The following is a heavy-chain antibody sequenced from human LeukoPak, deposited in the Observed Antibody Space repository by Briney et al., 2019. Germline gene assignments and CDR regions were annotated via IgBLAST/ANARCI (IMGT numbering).Heavy chain of an antibody. D-gene: IGHD3-3*01. J-gene: IGHJ4*02. Sequence: ASVKVSCKASGCTFTSYYMHWVRQAPGQGLEWMGIINPSGGSTSYAQKFQGRVTMARDMSTSTVYMELSSLRSEDTAVYYCARASYYDFWSGYSQDFDYWGQGTLVTVSS. CDR2: INPSGGST. CDR3: ARASYYDFWSGYSQDFDY. CDR1: GCTFTSYY. V-gene: IGHV1-46*01.